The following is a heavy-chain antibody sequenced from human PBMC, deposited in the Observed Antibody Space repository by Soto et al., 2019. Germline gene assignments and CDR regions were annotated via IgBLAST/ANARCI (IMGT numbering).Heavy chain of an antibody. D-gene: IGHD2-2*01. V-gene: IGHV1-18*01. J-gene: IGHJ5*02. CDR1: AYTFSNYG. Sequence: ASVKVSCKASAYTFSNYGISWVRQAPEQGLESMEWISAHNGSTKYAQKFQGRVTMTTDTPASTVYMELRSLRSDDTAVYYFARDPDDESSTRNWFDPWGQGTGVTVSS. CDR3: ARDPDDESSTRNWFDP. CDR2: ISAHNGST.